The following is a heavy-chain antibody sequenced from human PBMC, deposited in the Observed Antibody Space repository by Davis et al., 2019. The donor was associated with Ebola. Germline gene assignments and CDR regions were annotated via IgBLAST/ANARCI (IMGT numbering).Heavy chain of an antibody. CDR1: GFIFSTYN. D-gene: IGHD5-12*01. Sequence: GGSLRLSFAASGFIFSTYNMNWVRQAPGRGLEWVSYISSGSGVTTYYADSVRGRFTISRDNAKNSLYLQMNSLRDEDTAVYYCARSSGYGLYWGQGTLVTVSS. V-gene: IGHV3-48*02. CDR2: ISSGSGVTT. J-gene: IGHJ4*02. CDR3: ARSSGYGLY.